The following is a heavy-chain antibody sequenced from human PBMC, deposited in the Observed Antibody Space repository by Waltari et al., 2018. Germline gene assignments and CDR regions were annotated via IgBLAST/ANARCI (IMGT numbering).Heavy chain of an antibody. Sequence: QLQLQESAPGLVKPSESLSPTCTVSGGSFSSSNYDWGWIRQPPGKGLGWIGSLYFSGSTDYNPSRKSRVTISVDTSKNQFSLELSSVTAADTAVYYCARHRSPGRGWFDPWGQGTLVTVSS. CDR3: ARHRSPGRGWFDP. CDR2: LYFSGST. D-gene: IGHD3-10*01. V-gene: IGHV4-39*01. CDR1: GGSFSSSNYD. J-gene: IGHJ5*02.